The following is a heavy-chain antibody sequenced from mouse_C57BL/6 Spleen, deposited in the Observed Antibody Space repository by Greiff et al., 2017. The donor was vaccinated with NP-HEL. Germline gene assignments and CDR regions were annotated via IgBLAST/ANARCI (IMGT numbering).Heavy chain of an antibody. CDR1: GYAFSSSW. D-gene: IGHD2-4*01. Sequence: QVQLQQSGPELVKPGASVKISCKASGYAFSSSWMNWVKQRPGKGLEWIGRIYPGDGDTNYNGKFKGKATLTADKSSSTAYMQLSSLTSEDSAVYFCARGDYDGDYAMDYGGQGTSVTGSS. J-gene: IGHJ4*01. CDR3: ARGDYDGDYAMDY. CDR2: IYPGDGDT. V-gene: IGHV1-82*01.